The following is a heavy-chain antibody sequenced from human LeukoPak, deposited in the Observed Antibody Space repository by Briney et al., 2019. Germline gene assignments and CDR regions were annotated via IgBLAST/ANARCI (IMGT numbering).Heavy chain of an antibody. V-gene: IGHV3-7*01. D-gene: IGHD1-26*01. CDR2: IKHDGSEK. CDR3: AGESSGSRRVNNYYYMDV. CDR1: GFTFSYYW. J-gene: IGHJ6*03. Sequence: QAGGSLRLSCAASGFTFSYYWMSWVRQAPGKGLEWVANIKHDGSEKYYVDSVKGRFTISRDNAKNSLYLQMNSLRAEDTAVYYCAGESSGSRRVNNYYYMDVWGKGTTVTVSS.